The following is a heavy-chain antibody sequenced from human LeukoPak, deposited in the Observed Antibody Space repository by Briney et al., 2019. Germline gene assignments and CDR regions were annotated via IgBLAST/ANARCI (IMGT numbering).Heavy chain of an antibody. CDR2: ISGSGNRT. D-gene: IGHD2-15*01. V-gene: IGHV3-23*01. CDR1: GFTFSSYA. J-gene: IGHJ6*02. CDR3: AKNLYCGGGSCYPSALGMDV. Sequence: GGSLRLSYAASGFTFSSYAMSRVRQAPGKGLEWVSSISGSGNRTYYADSVKGRFTISRDNSKNTLFLQMNSLRAEDTAVYYCAKNLYCGGGSCYPSALGMDVWGQGTTVTVSS.